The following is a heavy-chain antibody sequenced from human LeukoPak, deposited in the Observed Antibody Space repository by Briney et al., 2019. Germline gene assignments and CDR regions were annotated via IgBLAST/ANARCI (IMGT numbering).Heavy chain of an antibody. D-gene: IGHD4-17*01. CDR3: VRGDYGDYALFDY. Sequence: GGSLRLSCAASGFTFNNYAMSWVRQAPGKGLEWVSVIYSGGSTYYADSVKGRFTISRDNSKNTLYLQMNSLRAEDTAVYYCVRGDYGDYALFDYWGQGTLVTVSS. CDR1: GFTFNNYA. CDR2: IYSGGST. J-gene: IGHJ4*02. V-gene: IGHV3-53*01.